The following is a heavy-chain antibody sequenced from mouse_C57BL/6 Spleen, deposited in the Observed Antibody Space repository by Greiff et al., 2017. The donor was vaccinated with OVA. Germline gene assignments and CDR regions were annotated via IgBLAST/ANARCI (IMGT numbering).Heavy chain of an antibody. CDR3: ADYGSSYDYAMDY. D-gene: IGHD1-1*01. J-gene: IGHJ4*01. CDR1: GFNIKDYY. CDR2: IDPEDGET. V-gene: IGHV14-2*01. Sequence: VHVKQSGAELVKPGASVKLSCTASGFNIKDYYMHWVKQRTEQGLEWIGRIDPEDGETKYAPKFQGKATITADTASNTAYLQLSSLTSEDTAVYYCADYGSSYDYAMDYWGQGTSVTVSS.